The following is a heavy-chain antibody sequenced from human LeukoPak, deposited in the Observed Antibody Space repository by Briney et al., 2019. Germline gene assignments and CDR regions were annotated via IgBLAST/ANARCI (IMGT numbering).Heavy chain of an antibody. J-gene: IGHJ4*02. Sequence: GGSLRLSCAVSGITLSNYSMSWVRQAPGKGLEWVAGISGSGGSTNYADSVKGRFTISRDNPTNTLFLQMNSLRAEDTAVYFCAKRGVVIRVILVGFHREAYYFDSWGQGALVTVS. CDR2: ISGSGGST. V-gene: IGHV3-23*01. CDR3: AKRGVVIRVILVGFHREAYYFDS. CDR1: GITLSNYS. D-gene: IGHD2-21*01.